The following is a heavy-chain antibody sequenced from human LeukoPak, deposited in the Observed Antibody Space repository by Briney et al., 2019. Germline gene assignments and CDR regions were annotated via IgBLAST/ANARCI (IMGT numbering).Heavy chain of an antibody. CDR2: IYYSGST. J-gene: IGHJ4*02. V-gene: IGHV4-59*08. D-gene: IGHD4-11*01. Sequence: SETLSLTCTVSGGSLSSYYWSWIRQPPGKGLEWIGYIYYSGSTNYNPSLKSRVTISVDTSKNQFSLKLSSVTAADTAVYYCARAAPTVTTGVSFDYWGQGTLVTVSS. CDR1: GGSLSSYY. CDR3: ARAAPTVTTGVSFDY.